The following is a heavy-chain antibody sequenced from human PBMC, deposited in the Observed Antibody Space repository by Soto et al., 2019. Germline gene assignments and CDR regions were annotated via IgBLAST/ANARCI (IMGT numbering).Heavy chain of an antibody. D-gene: IGHD6-13*01. CDR2: IIPVFGPA. Sequence: GASVKVSCKASGGTPKNSAISWVRQAPGQGLEWMGGIIPVFGPALYTQKFQGRVTITADESTNTAFLDVSSLRSEDTAVYYCGRGGSWAKVDSWGPGTLVTVSS. J-gene: IGHJ4*02. CDR1: GGTPKNSA. CDR3: GRGGSWAKVDS. V-gene: IGHV1-69*13.